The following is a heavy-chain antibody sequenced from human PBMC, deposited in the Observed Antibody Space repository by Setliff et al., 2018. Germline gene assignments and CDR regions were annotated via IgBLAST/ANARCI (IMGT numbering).Heavy chain of an antibody. D-gene: IGHD2-8*01. V-gene: IGHV1-18*01. J-gene: IGHJ4*02. CDR3: SRLVRFCTRTTCQRLSGDDF. CDR1: GYTFINFG. CDR2: ISPYTGNT. Sequence: ASVKVSCKASGYTFINFGISWVRQAPGQGLEWVGWISPYTGNTYYAPRLQDRVTLTADTSTNTAYMELRSLISDDTAVYYCSRLVRFCTRTTCQRLSGDDFWGQGTLVTAS.